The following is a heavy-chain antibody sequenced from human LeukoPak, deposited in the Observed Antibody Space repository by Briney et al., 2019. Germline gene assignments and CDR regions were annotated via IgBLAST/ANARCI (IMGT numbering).Heavy chain of an antibody. D-gene: IGHD3-3*01. CDR3: ARAGPHYDFWSGYTYPHFDY. CDR1: GYTFTNYG. Sequence: HWASVKVSCKASGYTFTNYGISWVRQAPGQGLEWMGWISAYNGNTNYAQKLQGRVTMTTDTSTSTAYMELRSLGSDDTAVYYCARAGPHYDFWSGYTYPHFDYWGQGTLVTVSS. CDR2: ISAYNGNT. J-gene: IGHJ4*02. V-gene: IGHV1-18*01.